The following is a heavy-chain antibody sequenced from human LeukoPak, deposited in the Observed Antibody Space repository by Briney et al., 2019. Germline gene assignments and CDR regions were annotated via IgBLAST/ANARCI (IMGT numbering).Heavy chain of an antibody. CDR3: ARDLSVAGRTYYFDY. Sequence: PGGSLRLSCAASGFTFSSYSMNWVRQAPGKGLEWVSSISSSSSCIYYADSVKGRFTISRDNVKNSLYLQMNSLRAEDTAVYYCARDLSVAGRTYYFDYWGQGTLVTVSS. D-gene: IGHD6-19*01. CDR1: GFTFSSYS. J-gene: IGHJ4*02. V-gene: IGHV3-21*01. CDR2: ISSSSSCI.